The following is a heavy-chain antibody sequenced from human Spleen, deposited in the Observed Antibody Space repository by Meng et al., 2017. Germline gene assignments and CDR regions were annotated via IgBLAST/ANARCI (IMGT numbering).Heavy chain of an antibody. CDR1: GGSISSTNW. V-gene: IGHV4-4*02. CDR2: IHHSGNT. Sequence: QVQLQESGPGLVKPSGPLSLTCAVSGGSISSTNWWSWVRQSPGKGLEWIGEIHHSGNTNYSPSLKSRVSMSIDKPKNQFSLKLTSVTAADTAVYHCLRGSGGSVWGQGTLVTVSS. CDR3: LRGSGGSV. J-gene: IGHJ1*01. D-gene: IGHD3-10*01.